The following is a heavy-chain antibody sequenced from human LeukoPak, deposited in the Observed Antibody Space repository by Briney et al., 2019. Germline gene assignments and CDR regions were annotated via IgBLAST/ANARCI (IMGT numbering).Heavy chain of an antibody. J-gene: IGHJ6*02. V-gene: IGHV3-7*01. CDR1: GFTFSSYW. D-gene: IGHD3-3*01. CDR2: IKQDGSEK. CDR3: ARDQTIFGVVGRNYYYYGMDV. Sequence: GGSLRLSCAASGFTFSSYWMSWVRQAPGKGLEWVANIKQDGSEKYYVDSVEGRFTISRDNAKNSLYLQMNSLRAEDTAVYYCARDQTIFGVVGRNYYYYGMDVWGQGTTVTVSS.